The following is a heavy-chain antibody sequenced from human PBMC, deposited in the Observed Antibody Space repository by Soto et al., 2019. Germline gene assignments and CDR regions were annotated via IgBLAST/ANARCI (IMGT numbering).Heavy chain of an antibody. CDR1: GFTFSSYA. D-gene: IGHD3-3*01. J-gene: IGHJ4*02. CDR3: AKMTNYDFWSGYFVF. CDR2: ISGSGGST. V-gene: IGHV3-23*01. Sequence: GGSLRLSCAASGFTFSSYAMSWVRQAPGKGLEWVSAISGSGGSTYYADSVKGRFTISRDNSKNTLYLQMNSLRAEDTAVYYCAKMTNYDFWSGYFVFWGQGTLVTVSS.